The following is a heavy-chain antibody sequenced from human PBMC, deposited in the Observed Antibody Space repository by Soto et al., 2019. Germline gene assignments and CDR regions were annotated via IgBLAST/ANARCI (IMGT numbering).Heavy chain of an antibody. Sequence: EVQLVESGGGLVQPGGSLRLSCAASGFTFSSYSMNWVRQAPGKGLEWVSYISSSSSTIYYADSVKGRFTISRDNAKNSLYLQMNSRRDEDTAVYYCARESETGTYYGMDVWGQGTTVTVSS. J-gene: IGHJ6*02. V-gene: IGHV3-48*02. CDR2: ISSSSSTI. CDR3: ARESETGTYYGMDV. CDR1: GFTFSSYS.